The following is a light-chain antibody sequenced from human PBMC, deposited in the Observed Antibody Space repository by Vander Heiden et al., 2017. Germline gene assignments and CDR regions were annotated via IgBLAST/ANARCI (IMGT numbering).Light chain of an antibody. CDR1: KLGDKY. V-gene: IGLV3-1*01. J-gene: IGLJ1*01. Sequence: SFELTQPPSVSVSPGQTASITCSGDKLGDKYACWYQLKPGQSPVLVIYQDTKRPSGIPERFSGSNSGNTATLTISGTQAMDEADYYYQAWDSSTPYVFGTGTKVTVL. CDR3: QAWDSSTPYV. CDR2: QDT.